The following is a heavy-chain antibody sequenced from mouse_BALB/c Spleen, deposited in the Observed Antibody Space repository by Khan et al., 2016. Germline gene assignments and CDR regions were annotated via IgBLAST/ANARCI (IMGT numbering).Heavy chain of an antibody. V-gene: IGHV3-2*02. CDR1: GYSITSDYA. CDR3: ARSPAAYYAMDY. Sequence: VQLKEPGPGLVKPSQSLSLTCTVTGYSITSDYAWNWIRQFPGNKLEWMGYIIYSGSTRYYPSLKSRISVNRDTSKHQFFLQLNSVTTEDTATXYCARSPAAYYAMDYWGQGTSVAVSS. CDR2: IIYSGST. J-gene: IGHJ4*01.